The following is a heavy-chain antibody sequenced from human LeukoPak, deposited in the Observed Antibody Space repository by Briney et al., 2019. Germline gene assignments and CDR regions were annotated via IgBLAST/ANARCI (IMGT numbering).Heavy chain of an antibody. D-gene: IGHD2-2*01. Sequence: SETLSLTCTVSGGSISSGGYYWSWIRQHPGKGLEWIGYIYYSGSTYYNPSLKSRVTISVDTSKNQFSLKLSSVTAADTAVYYCARTNRYQLLLGSSYYYYMDVWGKGTTVTVSS. V-gene: IGHV4-31*03. CDR1: GGSISSGGYY. J-gene: IGHJ6*03. CDR2: IYYSGST. CDR3: ARTNRYQLLLGSSYYYYMDV.